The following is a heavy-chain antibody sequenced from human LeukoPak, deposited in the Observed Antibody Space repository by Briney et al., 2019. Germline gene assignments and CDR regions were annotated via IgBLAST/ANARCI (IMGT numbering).Heavy chain of an antibody. Sequence: ASVKVSCKASGYTFTSYYMHWVRQDPGQGLEWMGIINPSGGSTSYAQKFQGRVTMTRDTSTSTVYMELSSLRSEDTAVYYCARARDIVVVVAATGVYFDYWGQGTLVTVSS. V-gene: IGHV1-46*01. CDR2: INPSGGST. J-gene: IGHJ4*02. CDR1: GYTFTSYY. D-gene: IGHD2-15*01. CDR3: ARARDIVVVVAATGVYFDY.